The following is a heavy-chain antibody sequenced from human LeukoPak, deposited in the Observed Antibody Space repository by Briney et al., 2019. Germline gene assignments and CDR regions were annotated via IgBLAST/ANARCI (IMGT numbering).Heavy chain of an antibody. CDR2: IQNDGSNE. CDR1: GFTFWSYG. Sequence: AGGSLRLSCAASGFTFWSYGMHWVRQAPGKGLEWVAYIQNDGSNEQYADSVKGRFSISRDSSKNILYLQMNSLRAEDTAVYYCAKDRCSNGIGCYYYYMDVWGKGTTVTISS. CDR3: AKDRCSNGIGCYYYYMDV. V-gene: IGHV3-30*02. D-gene: IGHD2-8*01. J-gene: IGHJ6*03.